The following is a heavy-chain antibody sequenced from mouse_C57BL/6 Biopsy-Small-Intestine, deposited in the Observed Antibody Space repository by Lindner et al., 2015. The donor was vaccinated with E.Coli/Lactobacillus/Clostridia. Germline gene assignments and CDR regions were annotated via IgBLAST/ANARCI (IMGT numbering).Heavy chain of an antibody. V-gene: IGHV1-55*01. J-gene: IGHJ3*01. CDR3: ANYDYDDGFAY. Sequence: VQLQESGAELVKPGASVKMSCKASGYTFTSYWITWVKQRPGQGLEWIGDIYPGSGSTNYNEKFKSKATLTVDTSSNTAYMQLSSLTSEDSAVYYCANYDYDDGFAYWGQGTLVTVSA. CDR2: IYPGSGST. D-gene: IGHD2-4*01. CDR1: GYTFTSYW.